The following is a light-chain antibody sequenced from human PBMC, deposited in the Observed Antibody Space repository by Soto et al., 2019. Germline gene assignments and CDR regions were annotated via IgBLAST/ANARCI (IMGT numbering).Light chain of an antibody. J-gene: IGLJ1*01. Sequence: QSALTQPASVSGSPGQTISIPCTGTGSDVGGYKYVSWYQQHPGKAPKLMISEVSNRPSGVSNRFSASKSGNTASLTISGLQSEDEATYYCSSYSSSSTLVFGTGTKVTVL. CDR2: EVS. CDR1: GSDVGGYKY. CDR3: SSYSSSSTLV. V-gene: IGLV2-14*01.